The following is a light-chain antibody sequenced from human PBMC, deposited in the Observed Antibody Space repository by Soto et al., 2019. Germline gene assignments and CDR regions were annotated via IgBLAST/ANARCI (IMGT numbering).Light chain of an antibody. CDR1: QSVSSTF. J-gene: IGKJ5*01. Sequence: IVLTQSPATLSLSPGEGATLSCRASQSVSSTFLAWYQHKPGRPPRLLIYGASSRATDIPDRFSGSGSGTDFTLTISRLEPEDFAVYYCQQYGSSPTITFGQGTRLEIK. V-gene: IGKV3-20*01. CDR3: QQYGSSPTIT. CDR2: GAS.